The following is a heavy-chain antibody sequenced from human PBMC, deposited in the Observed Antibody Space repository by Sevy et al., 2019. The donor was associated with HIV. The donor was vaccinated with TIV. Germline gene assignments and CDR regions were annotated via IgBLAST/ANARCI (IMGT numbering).Heavy chain of an antibody. CDR3: ARDQHDYAGNLRTGWFDP. CDR2: IWFDGSNT. D-gene: IGHD4-17*01. CDR1: GFTFSTYG. Sequence: GGSLRLSCAASGFTFSTYGMHWVRQAPGKGLEWVALIWFDGSNTYYADSVKGRFTISRDIAKNTLHLQMNSLRTEDTAVYYCARDQHDYAGNLRTGWFDPWGQGTLVTVSS. V-gene: IGHV3-30*02. J-gene: IGHJ5*02.